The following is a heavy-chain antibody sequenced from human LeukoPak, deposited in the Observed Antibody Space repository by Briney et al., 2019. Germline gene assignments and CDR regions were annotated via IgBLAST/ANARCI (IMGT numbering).Heavy chain of an antibody. D-gene: IGHD6-13*01. Sequence: SETLSLTCTVSGGSISSSSYYWSWIRQSPGRGLEWIGEINHSGSPNYNPSLKSRVTISLDTSKNQFSLRVPSVTAADTAFYFCASPLTGYSSSWFLAYWGPGTLVTVSS. CDR3: ASPLTGYSSSWFLAY. CDR2: INHSGSP. CDR1: GGSISSSSYY. J-gene: IGHJ4*02. V-gene: IGHV4-39*01.